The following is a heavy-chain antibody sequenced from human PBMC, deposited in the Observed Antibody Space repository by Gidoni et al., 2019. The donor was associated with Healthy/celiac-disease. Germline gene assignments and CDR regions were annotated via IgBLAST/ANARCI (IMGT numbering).Heavy chain of an antibody. V-gene: IGHV1-8*01. J-gene: IGHJ6*02. CDR3: ARVTHLQVVVVAATDLRYGMDV. Sequence: QVQLVQSGAEVKKPGASVKVSCKASGYTFTRSDINWVRQATGQGLEWMGWLNPNSGNRGYAQKFQGRVTMTRNTARSTAYMELSSLRSEDTAVYYGARVTHLQVVVVAATDLRYGMDVWGQGTTVTVSS. D-gene: IGHD2-15*01. CDR2: LNPNSGNR. CDR1: GYTFTRSD.